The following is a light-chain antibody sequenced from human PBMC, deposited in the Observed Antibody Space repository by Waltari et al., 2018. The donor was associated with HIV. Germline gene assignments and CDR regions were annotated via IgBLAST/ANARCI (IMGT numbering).Light chain of an antibody. CDR1: QSVSNSY. V-gene: IGKV3-20*01. CDR2: GAS. Sequence: EIVLTQSPGTLSLSPGERATLSCRASQSVSNSYLAWYQQKPGQAPRLLIFGASVRATGIPDRFTGSESGTDFTLTISRLEPEDFAVYYCQQYDDSPWTFDQGTKVDIK. CDR3: QQYDDSPWT. J-gene: IGKJ1*01.